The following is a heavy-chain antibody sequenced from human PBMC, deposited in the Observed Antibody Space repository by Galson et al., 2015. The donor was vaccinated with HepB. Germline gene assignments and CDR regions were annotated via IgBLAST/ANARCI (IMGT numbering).Heavy chain of an antibody. D-gene: IGHD5-18*01. CDR1: GGSFNSYS. V-gene: IGHV1-69*13. CDR2: IIPIFGTA. J-gene: IGHJ6*03. CDR3: ARKRRGYTQKYYHYYMDV. Sequence: SVKVSCKASGGSFNSYSITWVRQAPGQGLEWMGGIIPIFGTAYYAEKFQRRVTITADESTSTTYMELNSLRFEDTAVYYCARKRRGYTQKYYHYYMDVWGNGTTVTVSS.